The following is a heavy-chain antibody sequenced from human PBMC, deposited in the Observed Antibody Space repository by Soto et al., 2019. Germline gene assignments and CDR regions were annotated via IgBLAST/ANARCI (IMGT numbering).Heavy chain of an antibody. Sequence: ASVKVSCKASGYTFTSYAMHWVRQAPGQRLEWMGWINAGNGNTKYSQKFQGRVTITRDTSASTAYVELSSLRSEDTAVYYCARPLDSGWIPFDYWGQGTLVTVSS. CDR1: GYTFTSYA. CDR2: INAGNGNT. V-gene: IGHV1-3*01. J-gene: IGHJ4*02. CDR3: ARPLDSGWIPFDY. D-gene: IGHD6-19*01.